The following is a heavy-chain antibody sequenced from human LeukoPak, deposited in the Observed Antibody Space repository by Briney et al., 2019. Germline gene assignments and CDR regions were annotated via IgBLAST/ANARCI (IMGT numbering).Heavy chain of an antibody. D-gene: IGHD5-18*01. CDR1: GGTFSSYA. CDR3: ARGEGSGVGYSYGTLDYYYYMDV. J-gene: IGHJ6*03. CDR2: IIPIFGTA. Sequence: ASVKVSCKASGGTFSSYAISWVRQAPGQGLEWMGGIIPIFGTANYAQKFQGRVTMTRNTSVSTAYMELSSLRSEDTAVYYCARGEGSGVGYSYGTLDYYYYMDVWGKGTTVTISS. V-gene: IGHV1-69*05.